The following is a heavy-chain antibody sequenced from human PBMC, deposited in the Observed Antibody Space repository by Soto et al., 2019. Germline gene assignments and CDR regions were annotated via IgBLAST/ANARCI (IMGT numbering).Heavy chain of an antibody. V-gene: IGHV1-69*13. CDR1: GGTFSSYA. Sequence: ASVKVSFKASGGTFSSYAISWVRQAPGQGLEWMGGIIPIFGTANYAQKFQGRVTITADESTSTAYMELSSLRSEDTAVYYCARGPGLSVTTVDFDYWGQGTLVTVSS. J-gene: IGHJ4*02. CDR2: IIPIFGTA. D-gene: IGHD4-17*01. CDR3: ARGPGLSVTTVDFDY.